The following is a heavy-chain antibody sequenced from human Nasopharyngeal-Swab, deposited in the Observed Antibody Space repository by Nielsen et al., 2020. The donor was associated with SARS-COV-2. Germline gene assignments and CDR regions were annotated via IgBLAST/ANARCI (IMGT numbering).Heavy chain of an antibody. J-gene: IGHJ6*02. Sequence: SVKVSCKASGYTFTSYAMNWVRQAPGQGLEWMGWINTNTGNPTYAQGFTGRFVFSLDTSVSTAYLQISSLKAEDTAVYYCAREMTLGRRGYYYGMDVWGQGTTVTVSS. D-gene: IGHD1-26*01. CDR2: INTNTGNP. CDR1: GYTFTSYA. V-gene: IGHV7-4-1*02. CDR3: AREMTLGRRGYYYGMDV.